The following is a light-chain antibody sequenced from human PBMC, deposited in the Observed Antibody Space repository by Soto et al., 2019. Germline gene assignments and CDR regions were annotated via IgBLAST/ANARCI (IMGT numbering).Light chain of an antibody. CDR1: SSNIGAHYD. CDR2: GNS. CDR3: QSYDNSLSVYV. Sequence: QSALTQPPSVSGAPGQRVTISCTGSSSNIGAHYDVHWYQQLPGTAPKLLIYGNSNRPSGVPDRFSGSKSGTSASLAITGLQAEDEADYHCQSYDNSLSVYVFGTGTKVTVL. J-gene: IGLJ1*01. V-gene: IGLV1-40*01.